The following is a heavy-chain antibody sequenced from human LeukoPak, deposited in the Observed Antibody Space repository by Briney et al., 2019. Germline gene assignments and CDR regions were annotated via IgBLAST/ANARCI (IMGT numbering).Heavy chain of an antibody. Sequence: SETLSLTCTVSGGSISSYYWSWIRQPPGKGLEWIGYIYYSGSTNYNPSLKSRVTISVDTSKNQFSLKLSSVTAADTAVYYCARALGQQLDYDAFDIWGQGTMVTVSS. D-gene: IGHD6-13*01. CDR3: ARALGQQLDYDAFDI. J-gene: IGHJ3*02. CDR2: IYYSGST. V-gene: IGHV4-59*08. CDR1: GGSISSYY.